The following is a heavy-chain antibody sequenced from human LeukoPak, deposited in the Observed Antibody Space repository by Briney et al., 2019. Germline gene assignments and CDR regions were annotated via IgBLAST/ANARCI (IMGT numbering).Heavy chain of an antibody. CDR1: GFTFDDYA. CDR2: ISWNSGSI. J-gene: IGHJ3*01. V-gene: IGHV3-9*01. CDR3: AKDMSHIAAAFVL. D-gene: IGHD6-13*01. Sequence: GRSLRLSCAASGFTFDDYAMHWVRQAPGKGLEWVSGISWNSGSIGYADSVKGRFTISRDNAKNSLYLQVNSLRAEDTALYYCAKDMSHIAAAFVLWGQGTMVTVSS.